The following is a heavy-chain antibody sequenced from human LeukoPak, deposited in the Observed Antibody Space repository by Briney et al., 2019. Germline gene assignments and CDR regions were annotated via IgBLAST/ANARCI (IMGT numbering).Heavy chain of an antibody. CDR2: IIPILGIA. CDR1: GGTFSSYT. V-gene: IGHV1-69*02. J-gene: IGHJ4*02. D-gene: IGHD1-26*01. Sequence: GASVKVSCKASGGTFSSYTISWVRQAPGQGLEWTGRIIPILGIANYAQKFQGRVTITADKSTSTAYMELSSLRSEDTAVYYCARPSGSYGRYYFDYWGQGTLVTVSS. CDR3: ARPSGSYGRYYFDY.